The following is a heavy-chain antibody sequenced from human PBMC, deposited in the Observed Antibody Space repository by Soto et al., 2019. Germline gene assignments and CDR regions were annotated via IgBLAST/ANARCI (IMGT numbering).Heavy chain of an antibody. CDR1: GFTFSNYA. CDR2: VSGSGGNT. Sequence: VQLLESGGGLVQPGGSLRLSCAASGFTFSNYAMSWVRQAPGKGLEWVSAVSGSGGNTYYADSVQGRFTISRDNSKNVLNLQMNSLRVEDTAVYYCARLSLLVSAAAGRGPFDYWGQGTMVTVSS. V-gene: IGHV3-23*01. CDR3: ARLSLLVSAAAGRGPFDY. D-gene: IGHD6-13*01. J-gene: IGHJ4*02.